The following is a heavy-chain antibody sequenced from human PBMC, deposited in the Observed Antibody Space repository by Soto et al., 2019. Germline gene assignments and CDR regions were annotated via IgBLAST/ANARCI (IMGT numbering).Heavy chain of an antibody. V-gene: IGHV3-49*04. J-gene: IGHJ3*02. CDR1: GFTFGDYA. Sequence: GGSLRLSXTASGFTFGDYAMSWVRQAPGKGLEWVGFIRSKAYGGTTEYAASVKGRFTISRDDSKSIAYLQMNSLKTEDTAVYYCTRNLVPQYYDFWSGYWGAFDIWGQGTMVTVSS. CDR3: TRNLVPQYYDFWSGYWGAFDI. D-gene: IGHD3-3*01. CDR2: IRSKAYGGTT.